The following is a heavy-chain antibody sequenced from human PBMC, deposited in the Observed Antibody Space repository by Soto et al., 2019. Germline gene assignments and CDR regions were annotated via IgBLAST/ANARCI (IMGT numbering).Heavy chain of an antibody. CDR1: GGSFSGYY. CDR2: INHSGST. V-gene: IGHV4-34*01. CDR3: AGRGKDIVVVPAADYYYYGMDV. D-gene: IGHD2-2*01. J-gene: IGHJ6*02. Sequence: SETLSLTCAVYGGSFSGYYWSWIRQPPGKGLEWIGEINHSGSTNYNPSLKSRVTISVDTSKNQFSLKLSSVTAADTAVYYCAGRGKDIVVVPAADYYYYGMDVWGQGTTVTVSS.